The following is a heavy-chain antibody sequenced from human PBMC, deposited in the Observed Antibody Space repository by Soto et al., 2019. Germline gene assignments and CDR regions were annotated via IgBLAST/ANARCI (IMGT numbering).Heavy chain of an antibody. CDR2: VFPGDSDT. CDR3: ARQGSSSSISWFDP. J-gene: IGHJ5*02. Sequence: GESLKISCQASGYSFTSYWIGWVRQMPGKGLEWMGIVFPGDSDTRYSPSFQGHVIISADKSISTAYLQWSSLKASDTAIYYCARQGSSSSISWFDPWGQGTLVTVSS. D-gene: IGHD6-6*01. CDR1: GYSFTSYW. V-gene: IGHV5-51*01.